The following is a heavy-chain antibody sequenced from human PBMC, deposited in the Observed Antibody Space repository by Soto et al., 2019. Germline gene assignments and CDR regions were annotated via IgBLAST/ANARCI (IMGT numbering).Heavy chain of an antibody. D-gene: IGHD2-15*01. J-gene: IGHJ4*02. CDR3: ATYCSGGSCYVY. V-gene: IGHV1-8*01. CDR1: GYTFTNYD. Sequence: AAVKDSCKASGYTFTNYDINWVRQATGQGPEWMGWMNPNSGNTGYAQKFQGRITMTRDTSIRTAYMELNSLTSDGTAVYHCATYCSGGSCYVYWGQGTPVTVSS. CDR2: MNPNSGNT.